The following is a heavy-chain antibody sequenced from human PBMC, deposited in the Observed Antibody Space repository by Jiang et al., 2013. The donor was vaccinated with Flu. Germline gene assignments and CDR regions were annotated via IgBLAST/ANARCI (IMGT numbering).Heavy chain of an antibody. CDR1: GDSVSSNSVP. Sequence: QTLSLTCAISGDSVSSNSVPWNWIRQSPSRGLEWLGRTYYRSKWYNDYAVSVKSRITINPDTSKNQFSLQLNSVTPEDTAVYYCARSRGGQLVKVPNYYYGMDVWGQGTTVTVSS. CDR3: ARSRGGQLVKVPNYYYGMDV. J-gene: IGHJ6*02. D-gene: IGHD6-6*01. CDR2: TYYRSKWYN. V-gene: IGHV6-1*01.